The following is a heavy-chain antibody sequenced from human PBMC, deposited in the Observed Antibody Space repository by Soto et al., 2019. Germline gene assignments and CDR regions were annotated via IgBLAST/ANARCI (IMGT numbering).Heavy chain of an antibody. CDR1: GYTFTGRF. D-gene: IGHD1-1*01. Sequence: ASVKVSCKASGYTFTGRFMHWVRQAPGQGLEWLGWVNPKSGDTTYAPKFKDRVSLTRDTSTDTAFLDLRDLKEDDTAIYYCSIPGRGGSRGQGTTVKVSS. J-gene: IGHJ6*01. CDR3: SIPGRGGS. CDR2: VNPKSGDT. V-gene: IGHV1-2*02.